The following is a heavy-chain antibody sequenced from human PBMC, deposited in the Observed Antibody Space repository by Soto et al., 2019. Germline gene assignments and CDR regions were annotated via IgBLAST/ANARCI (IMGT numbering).Heavy chain of an antibody. CDR1: GGSFSGYY. D-gene: IGHD6-19*01. CDR2: INHSGST. Sequence: QVQLQQWGAGLLKPSETLSLTCAVYGGSFSGYYWSWIRQPPGKGLEWIGEINHSGSTNYNPSLKSRVTISVDTSKNQFSLKLSSVTAADTAVYYCASSGWHHKGGDYWGQGTLVTVSS. J-gene: IGHJ4*02. V-gene: IGHV4-34*01. CDR3: ASSGWHHKGGDY.